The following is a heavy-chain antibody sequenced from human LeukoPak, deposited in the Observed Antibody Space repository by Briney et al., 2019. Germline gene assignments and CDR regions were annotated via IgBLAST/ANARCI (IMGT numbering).Heavy chain of an antibody. D-gene: IGHD5-18*01. J-gene: IGHJ6*02. CDR1: GFIFSSYW. CDR3: ARQVDPALVADYYYYGMGV. V-gene: IGHV3-74*01. CDR2: INSDGSST. Sequence: PGASLRLSCAASGFIFSSYWMHWVRQAPGKGLVWVSRINSDGSSTSYADSVRGRFTISRDNAKNTLYLQMNSLRAEDTAVYYCARQVDPALVADYYYYGMGVWGQGTTVTVSS.